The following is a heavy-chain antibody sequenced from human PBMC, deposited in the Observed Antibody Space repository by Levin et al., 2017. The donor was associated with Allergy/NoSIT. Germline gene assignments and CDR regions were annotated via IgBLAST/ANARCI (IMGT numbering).Heavy chain of an antibody. Sequence: SCAASGFTFSSYGMHWVRQAPGKGLEWVAVIWYDGSNKYYADSVKGRFTISRDNSKNTLYLQMNSLRAEDTAVYYCAREMARYCSSTSCYPADYWGQGTLVTVSS. V-gene: IGHV3-33*01. J-gene: IGHJ4*02. CDR1: GFTFSSYG. D-gene: IGHD2-2*01. CDR2: IWYDGSNK. CDR3: AREMARYCSSTSCYPADY.